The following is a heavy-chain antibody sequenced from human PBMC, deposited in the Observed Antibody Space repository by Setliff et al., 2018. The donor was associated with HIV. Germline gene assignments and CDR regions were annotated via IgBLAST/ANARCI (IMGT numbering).Heavy chain of an antibody. CDR1: GFSFGNHW. J-gene: IGHJ4*02. D-gene: IGHD3-22*01. Sequence: GGSLRLSCGASGFSFGNHWMYWVRQAPGKGMEWVASIKEDGSEKYYVDSVTGRFTISRDNAKNSLYLQMNSLRAEDTAVYYCARDPASGYYVNRYLDYWGQGALVTVSS. CDR3: ARDPASGYYVNRYLDY. CDR2: IKEDGSEK. V-gene: IGHV3-7*01.